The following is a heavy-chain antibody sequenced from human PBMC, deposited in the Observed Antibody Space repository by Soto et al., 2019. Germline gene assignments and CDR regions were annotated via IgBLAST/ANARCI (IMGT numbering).Heavy chain of an antibody. J-gene: IGHJ3*02. V-gene: IGHV1-2*04. CDR3: ARETTYMTPGAFDI. Sequence: GASVKVSCKASGYTFTGYYMHWVRQAPGQGLEWMGWINPNSGGTNYAQKFQGWVTMTRDTSISTAYMELSRLRSDDTAVYYCARETTYMTPGAFDIWGQGTMVTVSS. CDR2: INPNSGGT. CDR1: GYTFTGYY. D-gene: IGHD1-1*01.